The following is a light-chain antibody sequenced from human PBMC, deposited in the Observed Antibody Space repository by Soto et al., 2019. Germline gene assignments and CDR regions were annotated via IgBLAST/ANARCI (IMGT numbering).Light chain of an antibody. CDR3: GTWDSSLSAVV. CDR1: SSNIGNNY. J-gene: IGLJ2*01. CDR2: DNN. V-gene: IGLV1-51*01. Sequence: QSVLTQPPSVSAAPGQKVTISCSRSSSNIGNNYVSWYQQLPGTAPKLLIYDNNKRPSGIPDRFSGSKSGTSATLGITGLQTGDEADYYCGTWDSSLSAVVFGGGTKVTV.